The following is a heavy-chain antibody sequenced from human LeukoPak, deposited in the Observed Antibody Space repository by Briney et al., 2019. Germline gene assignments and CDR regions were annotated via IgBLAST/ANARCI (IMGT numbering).Heavy chain of an antibody. V-gene: IGHV3-30-3*01. Sequence: PGGSLRLSCAASGFTFSSYAMHWVRQAPGKGLEWVAVISYDGSNKYYADSVKGRFTISRDNSKNTLYQQMNSLRAEDTAVYYCAREWVVRVLYYYYGMDVWGQGTTVTVSS. J-gene: IGHJ6*02. CDR2: ISYDGSNK. CDR1: GFTFSSYA. D-gene: IGHD3-10*01. CDR3: AREWVVRVLYYYYGMDV.